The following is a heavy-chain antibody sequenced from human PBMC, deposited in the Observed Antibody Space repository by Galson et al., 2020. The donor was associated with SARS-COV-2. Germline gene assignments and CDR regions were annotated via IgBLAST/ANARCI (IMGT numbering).Heavy chain of an antibody. Sequence: SQTLSLTCTDPGGSMSNSSWSWIRQPPRKGLEWIGYVYYSGSTNYNPSLKSRVTMSLATSKNQLSLRLSSVTAADTATYYCAGDDLGVTTINGFVYWGQGTLVTVSS. J-gene: IGHJ4*02. CDR1: GGSMSNSS. CDR3: AGDDLGVTTINGFVY. D-gene: IGHD4-17*01. CDR2: VYYSGST. V-gene: IGHV4-59*01.